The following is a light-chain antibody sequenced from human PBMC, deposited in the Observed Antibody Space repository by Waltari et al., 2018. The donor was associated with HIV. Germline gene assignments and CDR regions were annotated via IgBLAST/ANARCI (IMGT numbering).Light chain of an antibody. CDR3: QSYDNTVNGWV. J-gene: IGLJ3*02. CDR2: GNT. V-gene: IGLV1-40*01. CDR1: SSNIGTNYD. Sequence: QSVLTQPPSVSGAPGQNVTVSCTGSSSNIGTNYDVHWYQFLPGEVPKLLIYGNTMRPAGVPGRFSGSSSGTSASLAITVLQPADEADYYCQSYDNTVNGWVFGGGTRVTV.